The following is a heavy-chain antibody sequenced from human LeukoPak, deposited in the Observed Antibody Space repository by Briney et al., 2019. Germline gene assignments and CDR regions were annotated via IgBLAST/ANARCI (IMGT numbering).Heavy chain of an antibody. CDR1: GFPFSTIW. D-gene: IGHD1-7*01. J-gene: IGHJ4*02. CDR3: TTGNSLGRDGNYFFDF. Sequence: GGSLRLSCAASGFPFSTIWMNWVRQAPGKGLEWVGRIKSKTEGGTMDYAAPVKGRFTISRDDSKNTLYLQMNSLKTEDTAVYYCTTGNSLGRDGNYFFDFWGPGTLSPSPQ. CDR2: IKSKTEGGTM. V-gene: IGHV3-15*01.